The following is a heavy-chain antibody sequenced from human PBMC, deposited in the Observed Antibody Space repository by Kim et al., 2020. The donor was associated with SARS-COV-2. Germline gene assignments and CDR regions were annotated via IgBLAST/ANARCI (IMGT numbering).Heavy chain of an antibody. J-gene: IGHJ4*02. CDR3: ASPYRRRGDFDY. CDR1: GGSISSSSYY. V-gene: IGHV4-39*01. CDR2: IYYSGST. Sequence: SETLSLTCTVSGGSISSSSYYWGWIRQPPGKGLEWIGSIYYSGSTYYNPSLKSRVTISVDTSKNQFSLKLSSVTAADTAVYYCASPYRRRGDFDYWGQGTLVTVSS. D-gene: IGHD3-16*02.